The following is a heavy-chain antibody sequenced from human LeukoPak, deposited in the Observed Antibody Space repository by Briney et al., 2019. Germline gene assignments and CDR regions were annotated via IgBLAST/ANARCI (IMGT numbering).Heavy chain of an antibody. V-gene: IGHV4-39*07. CDR1: GGSISSSSYY. D-gene: IGHD6-13*01. J-gene: IGHJ5*02. Sequence: PSETLSLTCTVSGGSISSSSYYWGWIRHPPGKGLEWIGSIYYSGSTYYNPSLKSRVTISVDTSKNQFSLKLSSVTAADSAVYYCASLPIAAAGYWIDPWGQGTLVTVSS. CDR3: ASLPIAAAGYWIDP. CDR2: IYYSGST.